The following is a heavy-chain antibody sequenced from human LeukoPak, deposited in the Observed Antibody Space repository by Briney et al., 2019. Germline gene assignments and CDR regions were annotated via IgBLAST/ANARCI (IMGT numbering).Heavy chain of an antibody. V-gene: IGHV3-21*01. D-gene: IGHD1-26*01. CDR3: ARLPTTTTGYMDV. CDR2: ISGRSSYM. CDR1: GSTFRDYS. J-gene: IGHJ6*03. Sequence: GGSLRLSCAASGSTFRDYSMNWVRQAPGKGLEWVSSISGRSSYMYYVASVQGRFTISRDNAKDSLYLQMNSLRAEDTAVYYCARLPTTTTGYMDVWGKGTTVTVSS.